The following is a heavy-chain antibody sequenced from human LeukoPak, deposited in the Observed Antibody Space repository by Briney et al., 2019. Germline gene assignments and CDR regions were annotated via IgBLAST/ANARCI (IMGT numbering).Heavy chain of an antibody. J-gene: IGHJ6*04. CDR3: AELGITMIGGV. CDR1: GFTFCGYG. CDR2: IETGDAST. V-gene: IGHV3-23*05. D-gene: IGHD3-10*02. Sequence: GGSLRLSCAASGFTFCGYGMSWVRQGPGQGLEWVSAIETGDASTYYADSVKGRFTISRDNAKNSLYLQMNSLRAEDTAVYYCAELGITMIGGVWGKGTTVTISS.